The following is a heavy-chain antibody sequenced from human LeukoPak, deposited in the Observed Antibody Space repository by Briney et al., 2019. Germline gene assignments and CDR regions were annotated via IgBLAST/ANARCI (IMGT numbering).Heavy chain of an antibody. CDR1: GGSFSGYY. J-gene: IGHJ4*02. CDR2: INHSGST. V-gene: IGHV4-34*01. D-gene: IGHD3-10*01. CDR3: ARGSNQLYYYGSGRYLSY. Sequence: PSETLSLTCAVYGGSFSGYYWSWIRQPPGKGLEWIGEINHSGSTNYNPSLKSRVTISVDTSKNQFSLKLSSVTAADTAVYYCARGSNQLYYYGSGRYLSYWGQGTLVTVSS.